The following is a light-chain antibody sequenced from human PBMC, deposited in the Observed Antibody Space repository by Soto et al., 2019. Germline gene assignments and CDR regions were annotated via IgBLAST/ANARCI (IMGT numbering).Light chain of an antibody. J-gene: IGKJ1*01. CDR3: GQFVSSPPRT. CDR2: GVS. V-gene: IGKV3-20*01. Sequence: EIVLTQSPGTLSLSPGEKATLSCRASQSVGDTFLSWYQKKPGLAPRLLIYGVSNSATGIPDRFSGSGSGTDFILTISRLEPEDFALYYCGQFVSSPPRTFGQGTKVEIK. CDR1: QSVGDTF.